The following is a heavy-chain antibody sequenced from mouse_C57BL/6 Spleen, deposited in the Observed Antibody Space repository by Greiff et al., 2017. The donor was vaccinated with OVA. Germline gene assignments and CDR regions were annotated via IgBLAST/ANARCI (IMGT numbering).Heavy chain of an antibody. J-gene: IGHJ2*01. CDR2: INPSTGGT. D-gene: IGHD2-2*01. CDR1: GYSFTGYY. CDR3: ARGLRRRGVDY. V-gene: IGHV1-42*01. Sequence: EVKLQESGPELVKPGASVKISCKASGYSFTGYYMNWVKQSPEKSLEWIGEINPSTGGTTYNQKFKAKATLTVDKSSSTAYMQLKSLTSEDSAVYYCARGLRRRGVDYWGQGTTLTVSS.